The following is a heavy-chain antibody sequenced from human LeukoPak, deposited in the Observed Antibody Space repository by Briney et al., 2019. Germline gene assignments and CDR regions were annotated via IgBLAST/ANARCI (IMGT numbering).Heavy chain of an antibody. J-gene: IGHJ3*02. CDR1: GGSISSYY. CDR3: ARAAVEMATIKPDDAFDI. D-gene: IGHD5-24*01. CDR2: IYYSGST. V-gene: IGHV4-59*01. Sequence: SETLSLTCTVAGGSISSYYWSWIRQPPGKGLEWIGYIYYSGSTNYNPSLKSRVTISVDTSKNQFSLKLSSVTAADTAVYYCARAAVEMATIKPDDAFDIWGQGTMVTVSS.